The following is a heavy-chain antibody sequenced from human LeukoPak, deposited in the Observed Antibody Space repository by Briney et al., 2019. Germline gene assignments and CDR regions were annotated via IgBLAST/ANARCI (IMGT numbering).Heavy chain of an antibody. V-gene: IGHV3-23*01. CDR1: GFTLSSFA. Sequence: GGSLRLSCAASGFTLSSFAMTWVRQAPGKGLELVSAIVGSDGSTYYADSMKGRFTISRDISKNTLYLQMNSLGAEDTAVYYCAKRGSSSWHFDYWGLGTLVTVSS. CDR3: AKRGSSSWHFDY. D-gene: IGHD6-13*01. J-gene: IGHJ4*02. CDR2: IVGSDGST.